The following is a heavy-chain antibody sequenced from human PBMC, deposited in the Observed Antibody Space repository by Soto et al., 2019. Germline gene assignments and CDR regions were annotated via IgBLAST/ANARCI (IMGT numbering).Heavy chain of an antibody. J-gene: IGHJ5*02. V-gene: IGHV1-69*13. D-gene: IGHD6-19*01. CDR1: GGTFSSYA. Sequence: GASVNVSCKASGGTFSSYAISWVRQAPGQGLEWMGGIIPIFGTANYAQKFQGRVTITADESTSTAYMELSSLRSEDTAVYYCARRLLEYSSGWYWFDPWGQGTLVTVSS. CDR3: ARRLLEYSSGWYWFDP. CDR2: IIPIFGTA.